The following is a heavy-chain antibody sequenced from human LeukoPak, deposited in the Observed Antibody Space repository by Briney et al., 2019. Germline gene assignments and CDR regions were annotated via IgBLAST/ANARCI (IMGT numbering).Heavy chain of an antibody. D-gene: IGHD1-7*01. Sequence: GGSLRLSCAASGFTFSSYSMNWVRQAPGKGLECVSSISSSSSYIYYADSVKGRFTISRDNAKNSLYLQMNSLRADDTAVYYCAKRRGLELTYYYHMDVWGKGTTVTVSS. CDR1: GFTFSSYS. CDR3: AKRRGLELTYYYHMDV. J-gene: IGHJ6*03. V-gene: IGHV3-21*04. CDR2: ISSSSSYI.